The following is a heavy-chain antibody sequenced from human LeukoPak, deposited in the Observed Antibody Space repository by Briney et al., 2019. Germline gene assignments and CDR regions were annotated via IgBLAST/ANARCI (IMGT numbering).Heavy chain of an antibody. CDR3: ARLRLGYDSRGIYYFDY. V-gene: IGHV4-61*02. CDR2: IFPGGSV. Sequence: SQTLSLTCTVSGGSISEGNHFWTWIRQPAGKGLEWIGRIFPGGSVNYNPSLESRLTLSIDTSKNQFSLKLSSVTAADTAVYYCARLRLGYDSRGIYYFDYWGQGTLVTVSS. CDR1: GGSISEGNHF. J-gene: IGHJ4*02. D-gene: IGHD3-16*01.